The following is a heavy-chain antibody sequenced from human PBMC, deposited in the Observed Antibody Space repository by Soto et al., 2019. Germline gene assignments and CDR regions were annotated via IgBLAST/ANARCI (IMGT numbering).Heavy chain of an antibody. V-gene: IGHV6-1*01. CDR2: TYYRSQWYS. J-gene: IGHJ4*02. CDR1: GDTVSSNSAT. CDR3: ARHEQREADPFDY. D-gene: IGHD6-19*01. Sequence: QLQQSGPGLVKPSQTLSLTCAISGDTVSSNSATWNWIRQSPSRGLEWLGRTYYRSQWYSDYALSVKSRITINPDTTKNQFSLHLNSVTPEDTAVHYCARHEQREADPFDYWGQGTLVTVSS.